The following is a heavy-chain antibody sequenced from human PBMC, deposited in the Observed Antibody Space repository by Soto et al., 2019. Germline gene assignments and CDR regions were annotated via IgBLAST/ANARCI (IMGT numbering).Heavy chain of an antibody. CDR3: TRWFGELLQDF. CDR2: IIPILGIA. D-gene: IGHD3-10*01. V-gene: IGHV1-69*02. Sequence: SVKVSCKASGGTFSSYTISWVRQAPGQGLEWMGRIIPILGIANYAQKFQGRVTITADKSTSTAYMELSSLRSEDTAVDYCTRWFGELLQDFWGQGTLVTVSS. CDR1: GGTFSSYT. J-gene: IGHJ4*02.